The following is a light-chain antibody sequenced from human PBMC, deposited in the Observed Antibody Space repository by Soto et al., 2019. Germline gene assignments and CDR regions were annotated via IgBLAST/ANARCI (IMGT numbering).Light chain of an antibody. V-gene: IGLV4-60*02. J-gene: IGLJ2*01. Sequence: QLVLTQASSASASLGSSVKLTCTLSSGHSGFIIAWHQQQPGKAPRYLMKLEGSGGYNKGSGVPDRFSGSSSGPDRYLTISNLQFEDDADYYCETWDSDIHVFGGGTKLTVL. CDR2: LEGSGGY. CDR1: SGHSGFI. CDR3: ETWDSDIHV.